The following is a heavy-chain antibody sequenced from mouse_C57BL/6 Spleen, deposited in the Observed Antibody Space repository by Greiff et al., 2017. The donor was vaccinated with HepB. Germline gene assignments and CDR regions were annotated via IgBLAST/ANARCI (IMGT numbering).Heavy chain of an antibody. V-gene: IGHV5-16*01. CDR1: GYTFSGYW. D-gene: IGHD1-1*01. Sequence: EVQLVQSGADLVQPGTSMKLSCTASGYTFSGYWMAWVRQSPGQGLEWIANINPYGSSTYYHDNFKGNGIITGDKAKNTLYLQMSSLKSEDSAAYYCARDYYGSGFGDWGQGTTLSVSS. CDR2: INPYGSST. CDR3: ARDYYGSGFGD. J-gene: IGHJ2*01.